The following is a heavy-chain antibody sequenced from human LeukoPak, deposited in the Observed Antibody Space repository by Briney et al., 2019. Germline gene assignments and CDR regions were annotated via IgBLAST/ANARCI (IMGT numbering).Heavy chain of an antibody. CDR1: GGSFSGYY. CDR3: ARDFGSSWYPNFDY. CDR2: INHSGST. Sequence: PSETLSLTCAVYGGSFSGYYWSWIRQPPGKGLEWIGEINHSGSTNYNPSLKSRVTISVDTSKNQFSLKLSSVTAADTAVYYCARDFGSSWYPNFDYWGQGTLVTVSS. V-gene: IGHV4-34*01. D-gene: IGHD6-13*01. J-gene: IGHJ4*02.